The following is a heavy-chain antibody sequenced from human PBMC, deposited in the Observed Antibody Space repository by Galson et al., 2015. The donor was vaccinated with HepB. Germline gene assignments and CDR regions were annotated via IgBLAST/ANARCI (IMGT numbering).Heavy chain of an antibody. Sequence: CAISGDSVSSNSAAWNWIRQSPSRGLEWLGRTYYRSKWYNDYAVSVKSRITINPDTSKNQFSLRLNSVTPEDTAVYYCARAGIRFLEWFPAWYYYYYMDVWGKGTTVTVSS. J-gene: IGHJ6*03. CDR1: GDSVSSNSAA. CDR3: ARAGIRFLEWFPAWYYYYYMDV. CDR2: TYYRSKWYN. D-gene: IGHD3-3*01. V-gene: IGHV6-1*01.